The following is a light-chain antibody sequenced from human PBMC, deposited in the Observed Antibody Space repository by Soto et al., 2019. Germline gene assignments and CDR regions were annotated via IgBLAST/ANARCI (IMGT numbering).Light chain of an antibody. V-gene: IGKV2D-29*01. CDR3: MQSIQVPLT. CDR2: EAS. Sequence: DIVMTQTPLSLSVTPGQPASISCKSSQSLLHTDGKTYMYWYLQKPGQPPQLLIYEASNRFSGVPDRLSGSXXGTDFTLKIXXVXXXXXXXXYCMQSIQVPLTFGGGTKVEI. J-gene: IGKJ4*01. CDR1: QSLLHTDGKTY.